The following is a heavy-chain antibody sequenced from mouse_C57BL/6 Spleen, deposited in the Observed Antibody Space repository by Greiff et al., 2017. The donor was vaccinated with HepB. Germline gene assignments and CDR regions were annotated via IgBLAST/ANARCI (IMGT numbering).Heavy chain of an antibody. D-gene: IGHD1-1*01. CDR3: CSSGDY. CDR2: IRKKANNHAT. J-gene: IGHJ2*01. CDR1: GFTFSDAW. Sequence: EVHLVESGGGLVQPGGSMKLSCAASGFTFSDAWMDWVRQSPEKGLEWVAEIRKKANNHATYYAESVKGRFTISRDDSKSSVYLQMNSLRAEDTGIYYCCSSGDYWGQGTTLTVSS. V-gene: IGHV6-6*01.